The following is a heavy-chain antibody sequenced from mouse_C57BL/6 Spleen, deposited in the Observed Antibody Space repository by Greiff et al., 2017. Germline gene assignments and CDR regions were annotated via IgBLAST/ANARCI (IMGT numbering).Heavy chain of an antibody. V-gene: IGHV1-63*01. D-gene: IGHD2-1*01. CDR2: IYPGGGYT. CDR1: GYTFTNYW. Sequence: QVQLQQSGAELVRPGTSVKMSCKASGYTFTNYWIGWAKQRPGHGLEWIGDIYPGGGYTNYNEKFKGKATLTADNSSSSAYMQFSSLTSEDSAIYYWARDYGNHGNFAYWGHGPTLSVSS. CDR3: ARDYGNHGNFAY. J-gene: IGHJ2*01.